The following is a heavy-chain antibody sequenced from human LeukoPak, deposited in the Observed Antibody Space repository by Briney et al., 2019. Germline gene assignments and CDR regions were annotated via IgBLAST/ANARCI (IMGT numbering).Heavy chain of an antibody. CDR2: ISYGGSNK. Sequence: PGGSLRLSCAASGFTFSSYAMHWVRQAPGKGLEWVAVISYGGSNKYYADSVKGRFTISRDNSKNTLYLQMNSLRAEDTAVYYCARAAGYSYGRLGWFDPWGQGTLVTVSS. D-gene: IGHD5-18*01. V-gene: IGHV3-30-3*01. CDR3: ARAAGYSYGRLGWFDP. J-gene: IGHJ5*02. CDR1: GFTFSSYA.